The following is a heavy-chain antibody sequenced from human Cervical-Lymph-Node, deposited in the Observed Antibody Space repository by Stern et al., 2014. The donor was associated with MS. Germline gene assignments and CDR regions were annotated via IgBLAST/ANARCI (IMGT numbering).Heavy chain of an antibody. CDR1: VYTFTTYD. J-gene: IGHJ4*02. D-gene: IGHD6-19*01. Sequence: VPLVQSGAEVKKPGASVKVSCKASVYTFTTYDINWVRPATGQGLEWMGWMNPSSGNAQYAQEFQGRVTMTRNTSIGTAYMELSSLRSDDTAVYYCARGGFSSGWPTLDYWGQGSLVTVSS. V-gene: IGHV1-8*01. CDR3: ARGGFSSGWPTLDY. CDR2: MNPSSGNA.